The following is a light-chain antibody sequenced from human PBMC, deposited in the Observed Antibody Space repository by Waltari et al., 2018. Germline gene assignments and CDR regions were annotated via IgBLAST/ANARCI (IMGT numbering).Light chain of an antibody. CDR1: SSDVGGYNY. Sequence: QSALTQPASVSGSPGQSITISCTGTSSDVGGYNYVSWYQQHPGKAPKLMIYDVSNRPSGVSNRVSGSKSGNTASLTISGLQAEDEADYYCSSYTSSNSPVVFGGGTKLTVL. CDR2: DVS. CDR3: SSYTSSNSPVV. V-gene: IGLV2-14*03. J-gene: IGLJ2*01.